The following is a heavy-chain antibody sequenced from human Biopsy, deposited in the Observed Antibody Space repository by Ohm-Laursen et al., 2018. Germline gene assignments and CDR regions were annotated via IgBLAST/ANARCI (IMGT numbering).Heavy chain of an antibody. CDR1: GYTFVSYG. Sequence: ASVKVSCKASGYTFVSYGITWVRQAPGQGLEWMGWISAYNGDTKYAQKVQGRVTLTTDTSTSTAYMELRSLKSDDTAVYYCARDHDTMITGGGYWGPGTLVTVSS. CDR3: ARDHDTMITGGGY. D-gene: IGHD3-16*01. CDR2: ISAYNGDT. V-gene: IGHV1-18*01. J-gene: IGHJ4*02.